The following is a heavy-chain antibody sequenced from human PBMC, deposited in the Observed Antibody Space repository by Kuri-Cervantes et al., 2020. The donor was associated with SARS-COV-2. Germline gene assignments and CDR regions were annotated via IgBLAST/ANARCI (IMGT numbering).Heavy chain of an antibody. CDR2: IYYSGST. D-gene: IGHD6-19*01. V-gene: IGHV4-59*01. Sequence: SETLSLTCTVSGGSFNNYYWSWIRQPPGKGLEWIGYIYYSGSTNYNPSLKSRVTISVDTSKNQFSLKLSSVTAADTAVYYCARVRSSGPGPRKYYFDYWGQGTLVTVSS. J-gene: IGHJ4*02. CDR3: ARVRSSGPGPRKYYFDY. CDR1: GGSFNNYY.